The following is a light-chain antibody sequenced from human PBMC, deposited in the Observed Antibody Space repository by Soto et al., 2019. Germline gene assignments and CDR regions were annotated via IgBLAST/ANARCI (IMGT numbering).Light chain of an antibody. J-gene: IGLJ2*01. Sequence: QSVLTRLPSASGTPGQRVTISCSGSSSNIGRTTVTWYQQLPGMAPKLLIYSTDQRPSGVPDRFSGTKSGTSASLAISGLQSEDEADYYCAAWDDSLKGEVFGGGTKLTVL. CDR3: AAWDDSLKGEV. CDR2: STD. CDR1: SSNIGRTT. V-gene: IGLV1-44*01.